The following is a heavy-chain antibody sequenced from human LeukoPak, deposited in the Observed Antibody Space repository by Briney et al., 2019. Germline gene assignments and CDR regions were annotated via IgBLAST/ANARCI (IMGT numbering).Heavy chain of an antibody. J-gene: IGHJ3*02. CDR1: GGSISSGGYY. Sequence: KSSETLSLTCTVPGGSISSGGYYWSWIRQHPGKGLEWIGYIYYSGSTYYNPSLKSRVTISVDTSKNQFSLKLSSVTAADTAVYYCASAEGSPDAFDIWGQGTMVTVSS. V-gene: IGHV4-31*03. CDR3: ASAEGSPDAFDI. CDR2: IYYSGST.